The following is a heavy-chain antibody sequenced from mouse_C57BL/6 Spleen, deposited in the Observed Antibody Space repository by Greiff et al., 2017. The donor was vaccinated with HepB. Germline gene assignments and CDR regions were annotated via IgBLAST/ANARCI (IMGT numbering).Heavy chain of an antibody. J-gene: IGHJ2*01. CDR3: ATGGQLRHPFDY. D-gene: IGHD3-2*02. CDR1: GYTFTSYW. CDR2: IDPSDSYT. Sequence: QVQLQQSGAELVMPGASVKLSCKASGYTFTSYWMHWVKQRPGQGLEWIGEIDPSDSYTNYNQKFKGKSTLTVDKSSSTAYMQLSSLTSEDSAVYYCATGGQLRHPFDYWGQGTTLTVSS. V-gene: IGHV1-69*01.